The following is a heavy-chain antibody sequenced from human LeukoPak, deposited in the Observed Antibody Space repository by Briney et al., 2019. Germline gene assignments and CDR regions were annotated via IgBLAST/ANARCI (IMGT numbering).Heavy chain of an antibody. CDR1: GYTFTSYS. J-gene: IGHJ3*02. D-gene: IGHD2-15*01. CDR3: ATARELGYCSGGSCSDAFDI. Sequence: ASVKVSCKASGYTFTSYSLNWVRQAPGQGLEWMGIINPSGGTTNYAQKFQGRVTITRNTSISTAYMELSSLRSEDTAVYYCATARELGYCSGGSCSDAFDIWGQGTMVTVSS. CDR2: INPSGGTT. V-gene: IGHV1-46*01.